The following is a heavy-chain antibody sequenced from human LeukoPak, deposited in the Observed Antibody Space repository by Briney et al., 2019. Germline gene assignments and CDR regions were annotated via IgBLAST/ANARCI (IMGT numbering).Heavy chain of an antibody. D-gene: IGHD1-26*01. Sequence: GGSLRLSCAASGFTFSSYDMHWVRQATGKGLEWVSAIGTAGDTYYPGSVKGRFTISRENAKNSLYLQMNSLRARDTAVYYCARSGEGTRWEPYFDYWGQGTLVTVSS. J-gene: IGHJ4*02. CDR3: ARSGEGTRWEPYFDY. CDR1: GFTFSSYD. V-gene: IGHV3-13*01. CDR2: IGTAGDT.